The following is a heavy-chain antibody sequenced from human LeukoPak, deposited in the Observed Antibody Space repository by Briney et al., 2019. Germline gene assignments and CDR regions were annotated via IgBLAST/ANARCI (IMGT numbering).Heavy chain of an antibody. CDR3: ASFLAAAHIDY. D-gene: IGHD6-13*01. J-gene: IGHJ4*02. CDR1: GGSFSGYY. CDR2: INHSGNT. V-gene: IGHV4-34*01. Sequence: SETLSLTCAVYGGSFSGYYWSWIRQPPGKGLEWIGSINHSGNTYYNPSLKGRVTISVDTSKNQFSLRLSSVTAADTAVYYCASFLAAAHIDYWGQGTLVTVSS.